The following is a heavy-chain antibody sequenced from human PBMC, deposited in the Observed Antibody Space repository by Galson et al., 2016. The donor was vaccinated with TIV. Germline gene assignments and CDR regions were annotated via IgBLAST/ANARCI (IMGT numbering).Heavy chain of an antibody. D-gene: IGHD2-15*01. V-gene: IGHV5-51*03. Sequence: QSGAEVKKPGESLKISCKGSGYSFTRYWIAWVRQMPGKGLEWMGIIYPGDSDTRNSPSFQGQVTFSADKSINTAYLQWSSLKASDTAMYYCARRGRYCSGATCYSAFDIWGKGTMVTVSS. J-gene: IGHJ3*02. CDR1: GYSFTRYW. CDR3: ARRGRYCSGATCYSAFDI. CDR2: IYPGDSDT.